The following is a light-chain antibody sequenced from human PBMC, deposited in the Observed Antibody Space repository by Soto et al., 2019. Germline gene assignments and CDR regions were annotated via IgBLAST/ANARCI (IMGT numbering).Light chain of an antibody. CDR1: SSSIGGNT. V-gene: IGLV1-44*01. J-gene: IGLJ3*02. Sequence: QAVVTQPPSASGTPGQRVTISCSGTSSSIGGNTVNWYRHVPGTAPKLLIYGSNQRPSGVPDRFSGSKSGTSASLAISGLQSEDEADYFCATWDDSLSGPVFGGGTKVTVL. CDR2: GSN. CDR3: ATWDDSLSGPV.